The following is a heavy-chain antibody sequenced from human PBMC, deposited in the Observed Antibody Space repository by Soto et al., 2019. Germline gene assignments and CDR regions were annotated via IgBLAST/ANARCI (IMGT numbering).Heavy chain of an antibody. J-gene: IGHJ4*02. Sequence: EVQLVQSGAEVKKPGESLKISCKGSGYTFTSYWIGWVRQMPGKGLEWVGIIYPGDSNTRYSPSFQGQVTIAADKSISTAYLQWSSLKATDTAMYFFARQGYCSTAACYAVDYWGQGTLVTVSS. CDR1: GYTFTSYW. V-gene: IGHV5-51*01. D-gene: IGHD2-2*01. CDR3: ARQGYCSTAACYAVDY. CDR2: IYPGDSNT.